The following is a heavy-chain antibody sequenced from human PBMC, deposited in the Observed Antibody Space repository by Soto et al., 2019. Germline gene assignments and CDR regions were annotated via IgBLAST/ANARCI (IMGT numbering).Heavy chain of an antibody. V-gene: IGHV3-66*01. Sequence: LRLSCAASGFTVSSNYMSWVRQAPGKGLEWVSVIYSGGSTYYADSVKGRFTISRDNSKNTLYLQMNSLRAEDTAVYYCAREGAERYYDFWSGYSQSMDVWGKGTTVTVSS. CDR3: AREGAERYYDFWSGYSQSMDV. CDR2: IYSGGST. D-gene: IGHD3-3*01. CDR1: GFTVSSNY. J-gene: IGHJ6*03.